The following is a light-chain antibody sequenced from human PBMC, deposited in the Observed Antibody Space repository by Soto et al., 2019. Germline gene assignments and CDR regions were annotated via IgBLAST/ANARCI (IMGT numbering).Light chain of an antibody. CDR2: DAS. CDR3: QQFSSYPLT. CDR1: QTVRNNY. J-gene: IGKJ4*01. V-gene: IGKV3-20*01. Sequence: EFVLTQSPGTLSLSXGERATLSCRASQTVRNNYLAWYQQKPGQAPRLLIYDASSRATGIPDRFSGGGSGTDFTLTISRLEPEDFAVYYCQQFSSYPLTFGGGTKVDIK.